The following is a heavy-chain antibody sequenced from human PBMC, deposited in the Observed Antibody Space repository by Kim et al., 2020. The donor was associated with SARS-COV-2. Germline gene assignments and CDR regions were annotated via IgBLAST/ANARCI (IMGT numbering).Heavy chain of an antibody. J-gene: IGHJ4*02. CDR1: GFTFSSYA. Sequence: GGSLRLSCSASGFTFSSYAMHGVRQAPGKGLEYVSAISSNGGSTYYSDSVKGRFTISRDNSKNTLYLQMSSLRAEDTAVYYCVKVKEAAAVYFDYWGQGTLVTVSS. D-gene: IGHD6-13*01. V-gene: IGHV3-64D*09. CDR3: VKVKEAAAVYFDY. CDR2: ISSNGGST.